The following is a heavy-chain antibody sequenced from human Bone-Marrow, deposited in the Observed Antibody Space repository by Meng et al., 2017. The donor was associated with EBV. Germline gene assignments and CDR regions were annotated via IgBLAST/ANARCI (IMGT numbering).Heavy chain of an antibody. V-gene: IGHV1-69*01. CDR2: LIPMSDAP. CDR1: GGTFRSDA. Sequence: QVQLVQAVAEVKKPGSSVKASCKTSGGTFRSDAASWVRQAPGQGPEWMGGLIPMSDAPHYAQKFQDRVRITADESTSTHYMDLSGLRSEDTAVYYCASESGRGFTPDYWGQGTLVTVSS. J-gene: IGHJ4*02. CDR3: ASESGRGFTPDY. D-gene: IGHD3-10*01.